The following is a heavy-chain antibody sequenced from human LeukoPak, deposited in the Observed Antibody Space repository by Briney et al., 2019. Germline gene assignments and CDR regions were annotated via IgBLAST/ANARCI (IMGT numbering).Heavy chain of an antibody. CDR1: GYTFSDYY. CDR3: GSIRGILSYFDL. CDR2: INLNTGGT. Sequence: ASVKVSCKASGYTFSDYYIHWVRQAPGQGPEWMGWINLNTGGTNYAQKFDGRFSMTRDTSINTAFMELSGLTFDDTAVYYCGSIRGILSYFDLWGRGTLVTVSS. D-gene: IGHD3-16*01. V-gene: IGHV1-2*02. J-gene: IGHJ2*01.